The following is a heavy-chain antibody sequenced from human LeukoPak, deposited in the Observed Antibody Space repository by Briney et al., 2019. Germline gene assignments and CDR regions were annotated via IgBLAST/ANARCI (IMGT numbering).Heavy chain of an antibody. J-gene: IGHJ4*02. D-gene: IGHD3-22*01. V-gene: IGHV3-30*18. Sequence: GSLRLSCAASGFTFSSYGMHWVRQAPGKGLEWVAVISYDGSNKYYADSVKGRFTISRDSSKNTLYLQMNSLRAEDTAVYYCAKASYDSSGLMDYWGQGTLVTVSS. CDR3: AKASYDSSGLMDY. CDR2: ISYDGSNK. CDR1: GFTFSSYG.